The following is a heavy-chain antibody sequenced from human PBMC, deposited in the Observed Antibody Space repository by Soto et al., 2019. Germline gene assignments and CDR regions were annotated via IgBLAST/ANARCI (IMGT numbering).Heavy chain of an antibody. D-gene: IGHD3-10*02. Sequence: QVQLQQWGAGLLKSSETLSLTCAVYGGSFSGYYWNCLRQPPGEGLEWIGEIDQSGSTNYRPSLKSRVTMAVDTSRSQFYLKLTSVTAMDTAVYYCAGGRVIVVRGVMNWFDPWCQGTLVTVSS. J-gene: IGHJ5*02. CDR3: AGGRVIVVRGVMNWFDP. CDR1: GGSFSGYY. V-gene: IGHV4-34*01. CDR2: IDQSGST.